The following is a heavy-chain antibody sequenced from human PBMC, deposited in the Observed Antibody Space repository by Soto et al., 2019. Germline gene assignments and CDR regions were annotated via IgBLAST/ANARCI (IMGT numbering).Heavy chain of an antibody. CDR1: GFTFKDAW. V-gene: IGHV3-15*01. Sequence: EVQLVESGGGLVKPGGSLRLSCAASGFTFKDAWMSWVRQAPGKGLEWVGHIKSTDTGGTTDYAAPVKGRFTISKDGSENTLYLKMNSLKTEDTAMYFCTWHLDSWGQGTSVIVSS. CDR2: IKSTDTGGTT. J-gene: IGHJ6*02. CDR3: TWHLDS.